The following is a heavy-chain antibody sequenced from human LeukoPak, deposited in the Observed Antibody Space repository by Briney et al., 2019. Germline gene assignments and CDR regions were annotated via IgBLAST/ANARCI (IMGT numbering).Heavy chain of an antibody. CDR1: GFTFSSYE. V-gene: IGHV3-48*03. Sequence: GGSLRLSCAASGFTFSSYEMNWIRQAPGKGLEWVSYISSSSSTIYYADSVKGRFTISRDNAKNSLSLQLSSLRGEDTALYYCARGDSSSLLVKDAFDFWGQGTMVTVSS. CDR2: ISSSSSTI. CDR3: ARGDSSSLLVKDAFDF. J-gene: IGHJ3*01. D-gene: IGHD6-13*01.